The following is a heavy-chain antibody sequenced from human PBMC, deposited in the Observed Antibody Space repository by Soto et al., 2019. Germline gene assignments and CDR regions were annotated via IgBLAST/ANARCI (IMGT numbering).Heavy chain of an antibody. V-gene: IGHV1-18*04. CDR2: ISAYNGNT. CDR3: ARDTGEQQLVYVYYYGMDV. Sequence: GASVKVSCKASGYTFTSYGISWVRQAPGQGLEWMGWISAYNGNTNYAQKLQGRVTMTTDTSTSTAYMELRSLRSDDTAVYYCARDTGEQQLVYVYYYGMDVWGQGTTVTVSS. D-gene: IGHD6-13*01. CDR1: GYTFTSYG. J-gene: IGHJ6*02.